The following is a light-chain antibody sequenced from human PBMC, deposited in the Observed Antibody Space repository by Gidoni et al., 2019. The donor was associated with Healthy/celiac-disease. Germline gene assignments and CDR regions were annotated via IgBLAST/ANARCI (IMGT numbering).Light chain of an antibody. CDR3: QAWDSSEVV. CDR2: QDT. V-gene: IGLV3-1*01. Sequence: SYELTQPPSVSVSPGQTASITCSGDKLGDKYVCWYQQKPGQSPVLVIYQDTNRPSGIPERFSGSNSGNTATLTIIGTQAMDASDYYCQAWDSSEVVFGGGTKLTVL. J-gene: IGLJ2*01. CDR1: KLGDKY.